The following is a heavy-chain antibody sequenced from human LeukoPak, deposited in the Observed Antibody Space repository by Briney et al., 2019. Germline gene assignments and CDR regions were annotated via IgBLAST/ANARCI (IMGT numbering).Heavy chain of an antibody. V-gene: IGHV4-39*01. J-gene: IGHJ4*02. D-gene: IGHD3-9*01. CDR1: GGSISSSSYY. Sequence: PSETLSLTCTVSGGSISSSSYYWGWIRQPPGKGLEWIGSIYYSGSTYYNPSLKSRVTISVDTSKNQFSLKLGSVTAADTAVYYCARLRSYYDILTGYTYYFDYWGQGTLVTVSS. CDR3: ARLRSYYDILTGYTYYFDY. CDR2: IYYSGST.